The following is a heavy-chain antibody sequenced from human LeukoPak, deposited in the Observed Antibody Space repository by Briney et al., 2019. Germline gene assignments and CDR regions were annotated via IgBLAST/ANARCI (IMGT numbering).Heavy chain of an antibody. CDR2: VSGSGGTT. Sequence: PRGSLRLSCAASEFDFSSYAIHWVRQAPGKGLEWVSAVSGSGGTTHYADSAKGRFTISRDNSKNTLYLQLNSLRAEDTAVYYCAKLLRAGRLLTISLDSWGQGTLVTVSS. CDR3: AKLLRAGRLLTISLDS. CDR1: EFDFSSYA. J-gene: IGHJ4*02. D-gene: IGHD3-10*01. V-gene: IGHV3-23*01.